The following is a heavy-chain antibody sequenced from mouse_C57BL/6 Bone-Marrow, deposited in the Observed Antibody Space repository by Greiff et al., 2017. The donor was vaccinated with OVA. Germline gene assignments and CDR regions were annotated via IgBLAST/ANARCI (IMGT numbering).Heavy chain of an antibody. CDR3: ARENYYGSSYAMDY. D-gene: IGHD1-1*01. CDR2: IDPSDSYT. J-gene: IGHJ4*01. V-gene: IGHV1-50*01. Sequence: QVQLQQPGAELVKPGASVKLSCKASGYTFTSYWMQWVKQRPGQGLEWIGEIDPSDSYTNFNQKFKGKATLTVDTSSSTAYMQLNSLTSEDSAVYYCARENYYGSSYAMDYWGQGTSVTVSS. CDR1: GYTFTSYW.